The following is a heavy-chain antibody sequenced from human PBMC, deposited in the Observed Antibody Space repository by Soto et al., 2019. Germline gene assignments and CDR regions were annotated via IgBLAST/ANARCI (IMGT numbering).Heavy chain of an antibody. J-gene: IGHJ3*02. CDR1: GFTFTSSA. CDR3: AAGGEWLRSDAFDI. CDR2: IVVGSGNT. Sequence: SVKVSCKASGFTFTSSAMQWVRQARGQRLEWIGWIVVGSGNTNYAQKFQERVTITRDMSTSTAYMELSSLRSEDTAVYYCAAGGEWLRSDAFDIWGQGTMVTVSS. D-gene: IGHD5-12*01. V-gene: IGHV1-58*02.